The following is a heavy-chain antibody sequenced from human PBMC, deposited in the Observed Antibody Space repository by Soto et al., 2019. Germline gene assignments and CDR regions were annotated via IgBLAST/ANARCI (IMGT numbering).Heavy chain of an antibody. CDR1: GYTFTSSA. CDR3: AADRDFWSGYYTGIPVGMDV. J-gene: IGHJ6*02. CDR2: IVVGSGNT. D-gene: IGHD3-3*01. Sequence: SVKVSCKASGYTFTSSAVQWVRQARGQRLEWVGWIVVGSGNTNYAQKFQERVTITRDMSTSTAYMELSSLRSEDTAVYYCAADRDFWSGYYTGIPVGMDVWGQGTTVTVSS. V-gene: IGHV1-58*01.